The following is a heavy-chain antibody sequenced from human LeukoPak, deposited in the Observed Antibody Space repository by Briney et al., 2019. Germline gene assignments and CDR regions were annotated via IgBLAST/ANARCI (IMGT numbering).Heavy chain of an antibody. V-gene: IGHV4-59*01. CDR2: IYYSGST. Sequence: PSETLSLTCTVSGGSISSYYWSWIRQPPGKGLEWIGYIYYSGSTNYNPSLKSRVTISVDTSENQFSLKLSSVTAADTAVYYCARYSPGDGYNSNPPHYYYGMDVWGQGTTVTVSS. CDR3: ARYSPGDGYNSNPPHYYYGMDV. CDR1: GGSISSYY. J-gene: IGHJ6*02. D-gene: IGHD5-24*01.